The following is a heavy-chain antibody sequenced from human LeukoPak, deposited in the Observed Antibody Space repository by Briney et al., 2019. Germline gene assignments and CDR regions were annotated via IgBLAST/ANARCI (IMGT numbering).Heavy chain of an antibody. V-gene: IGHV4-59*12. J-gene: IGHJ5*02. D-gene: IGHD2-2*01. CDR3: ARYCSSTSCYNWFDP. CDR2: MDYSGST. Sequence: PSETLSLTCTVSGGSISDYYWTWIRQSPGTGLEWIGYMDYSGSTAYNPSLKSRVTISIDTSKKQFFLKLSSVTALDTAVYYCARYCSSTSCYNWFDPWGQGTLVTVSS. CDR1: GGSISDYY.